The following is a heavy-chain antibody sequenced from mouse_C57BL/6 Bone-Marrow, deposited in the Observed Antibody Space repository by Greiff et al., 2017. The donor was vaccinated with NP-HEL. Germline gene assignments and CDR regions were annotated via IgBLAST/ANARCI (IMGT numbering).Heavy chain of an antibody. CDR3: ARQRGKGWFAY. V-gene: IGHV1-4*01. Sequence: VQLQQSGAELARPGASVKMSCKASGYTFTSYTMHWVKQRPGQGLEWIGYINPSSGYTKYNQKFKDKATLPADKSSSTAYMQLSSQTSEDSAVYYCARQRGKGWFAYWGQGTLVTVSA. CDR2: INPSSGYT. J-gene: IGHJ3*01. CDR1: GYTFTSYT. D-gene: IGHD2-1*01.